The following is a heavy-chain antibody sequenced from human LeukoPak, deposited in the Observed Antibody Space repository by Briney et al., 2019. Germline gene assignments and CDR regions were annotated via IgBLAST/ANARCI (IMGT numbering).Heavy chain of an antibody. CDR3: TTNADLDY. CDR1: GFTFSNAW. V-gene: IGHV3-15*01. J-gene: IGHJ4*02. Sequence: GGSLRLSCAASGFTFSNAWMTWVRQAPGKGLEWVGRIKSGDGGTTDYAAPVKGRFTISRDDSKNTLYLQMNSLKTEDTALYYCTTNADLDYGGQGCLVTVSS. D-gene: IGHD2-2*01. CDR2: IKSGDGGTT.